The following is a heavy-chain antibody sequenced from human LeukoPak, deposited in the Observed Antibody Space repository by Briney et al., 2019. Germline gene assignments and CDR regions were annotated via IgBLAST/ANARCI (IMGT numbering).Heavy chain of an antibody. CDR1: GGSFSGYY. J-gene: IGHJ4*02. Sequence: SETLSLTCAVYGGSFSGYYWSWIRQPPGKGLEWIGEINHSGSTNYNPSLKSRVTISVDTSKNQFSLKLRSMTAADTAVYYCARRSSSWSKYFDYWGQGTLVTVSS. CDR2: INHSGST. CDR3: ARRSSSWSKYFDY. V-gene: IGHV4-34*01. D-gene: IGHD6-13*01.